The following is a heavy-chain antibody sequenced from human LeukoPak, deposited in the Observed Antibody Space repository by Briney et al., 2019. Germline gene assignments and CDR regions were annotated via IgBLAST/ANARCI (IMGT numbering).Heavy chain of an antibody. CDR1: GYSFTSYW. Sequence: GESLKISCKGSGYSFTSYWISWVRQMPGKGLEWMGRIDPSDSYTNYSPSFQGHVTISADKSISTAYLQWSSLKASDTAMYYCARHERPGYYGSGSHYGYWGQGTLVTVSS. J-gene: IGHJ4*02. CDR2: IDPSDSYT. D-gene: IGHD3-10*01. CDR3: ARHERPGYYGSGSHYGY. V-gene: IGHV5-10-1*01.